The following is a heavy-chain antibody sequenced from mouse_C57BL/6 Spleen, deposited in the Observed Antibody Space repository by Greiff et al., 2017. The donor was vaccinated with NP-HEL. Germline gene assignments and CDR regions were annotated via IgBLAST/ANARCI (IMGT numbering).Heavy chain of an antibody. J-gene: IGHJ4*01. CDR3: ARRELYQGDYAMDY. Sequence: VQLQQSGPELVKPGASVKISCKASGYSFTDYNMNWVKQSNGKSLEWIGVINPNYGTTSYNQKFKGKATLTVDQSSSTSYMQLNSLTSEDSAVYYCARRELYQGDYAMDYWGQGTSVTVSS. CDR2: INPNYGTT. V-gene: IGHV1-39*01. D-gene: IGHD2-12*01. CDR1: GYSFTDYN.